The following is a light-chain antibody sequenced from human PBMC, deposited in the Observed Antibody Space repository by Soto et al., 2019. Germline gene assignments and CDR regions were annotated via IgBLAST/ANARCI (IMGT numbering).Light chain of an antibody. V-gene: IGKV3-20*01. CDR2: GAF. CDR1: QSVSSGY. Sequence: EIVLPQSPGTLSLSPGERATLSCRASQSVSSGYLAWYQQKPGQAPRLLIYGAFNRATGISDRFSGSGSGTDFTLSISKLEPGDFGVYFCHQYGKSPRTFGQGTKVDIK. CDR3: HQYGKSPRT. J-gene: IGKJ1*01.